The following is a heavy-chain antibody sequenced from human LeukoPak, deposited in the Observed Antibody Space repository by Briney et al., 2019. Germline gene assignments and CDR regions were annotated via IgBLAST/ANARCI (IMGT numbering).Heavy chain of an antibody. CDR3: ARDLYYDRSGFSFDY. J-gene: IGHJ4*02. V-gene: IGHV3-11*01. CDR2: ISSSGSTI. CDR1: GFTFSDYY. Sequence: GGSLRLSCAASGFTFSDYYMSWIRQAPGKGLEWVSYISSSGSTIYYADSVKGRVTISRDNAKNSLYLQMNSLRAEDTAVYYCARDLYYDRSGFSFDYWGQGTLVTVSS. D-gene: IGHD3-22*01.